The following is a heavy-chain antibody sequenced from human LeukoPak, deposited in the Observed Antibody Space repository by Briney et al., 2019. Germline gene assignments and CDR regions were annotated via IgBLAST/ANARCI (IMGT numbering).Heavy chain of an antibody. CDR3: ARRVGGANNFDY. CDR2: TSGSGGTT. V-gene: IGHV3-23*01. Sequence: GGSLRLSCVASGFTFSRCAMSWVRQAPGKGLEWVSLTSGSGGTTYYADSVKGRFTISRDNTKNTLYLQMNSLRDEDTAVYYCARRVGGANNFDYWGQGTLVTVSS. D-gene: IGHD1-26*01. J-gene: IGHJ4*02. CDR1: GFTFSRCA.